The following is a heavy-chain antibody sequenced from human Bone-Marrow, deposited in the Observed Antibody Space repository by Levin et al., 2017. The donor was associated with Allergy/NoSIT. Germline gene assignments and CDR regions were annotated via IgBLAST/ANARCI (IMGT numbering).Heavy chain of an antibody. V-gene: IGHV3-21*01. CDR3: AREPANSSSSPSAFYDYYGMDV. Sequence: PEESLKISCAASGFTFSSYSMNWVRQAPGKGLEWVSSISSSSSYIYYADSVKGRFTISRDNAKNSLYLQMNSLRAEDTAVYYCAREPANSSSSPSAFYDYYGMDVWGQGTTVTVSS. J-gene: IGHJ6*02. CDR1: GFTFSSYS. D-gene: IGHD6-6*01. CDR2: ISSSSSYI.